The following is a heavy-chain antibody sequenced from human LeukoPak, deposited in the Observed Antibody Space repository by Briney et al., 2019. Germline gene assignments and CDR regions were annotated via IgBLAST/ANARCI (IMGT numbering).Heavy chain of an antibody. CDR3: AKGFGKSDGDGYYYYYMDV. Sequence: GGSLRLSCAASGFTFDAYAMHWVRQAPGKGLEWVSGITWNDGIIGYADSVKGRFTISRDNAKNSLYLQMNSLRAEDTALYYCAKGFGKSDGDGYYYYYMDVWGKGTTVAVSS. J-gene: IGHJ6*03. V-gene: IGHV3-9*01. D-gene: IGHD3-10*01. CDR1: GFTFDAYA. CDR2: ITWNDGII.